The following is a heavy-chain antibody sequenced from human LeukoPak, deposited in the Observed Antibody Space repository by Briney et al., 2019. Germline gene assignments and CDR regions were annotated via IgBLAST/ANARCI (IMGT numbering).Heavy chain of an antibody. J-gene: IGHJ4*02. CDR2: INPDSGGT. D-gene: IGHD4-17*01. CDR1: GYTFTGYY. Sequence: ASVKVSCKASGYTFTGYYIHWVRQAPGQGLEWMGWINPDSGGTNYAQKFQGRVTMTRGTSINTAYMELSGLRSDDTAVYYCANLMTTVTTDYWGQGTLVTVSS. V-gene: IGHV1-2*02. CDR3: ANLMTTVTTDY.